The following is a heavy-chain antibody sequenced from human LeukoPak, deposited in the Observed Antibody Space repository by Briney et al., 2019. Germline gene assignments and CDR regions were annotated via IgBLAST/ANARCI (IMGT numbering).Heavy chain of an antibody. J-gene: IGHJ5*02. Sequence: PSETLSLTCTVSGGSISSSSYYWGWIRQPPGKGLEWIGSIYYSGSTYYNPSLKSRVTISVDTSKNQFSLKLSSVTAADTAVYYCEGDCYDSSGYYYATRSDPWGQGTLVTVSS. CDR2: IYYSGST. CDR1: GGSISSSSYY. V-gene: IGHV4-39*01. D-gene: IGHD3-22*01. CDR3: EGDCYDSSGYYYATRSDP.